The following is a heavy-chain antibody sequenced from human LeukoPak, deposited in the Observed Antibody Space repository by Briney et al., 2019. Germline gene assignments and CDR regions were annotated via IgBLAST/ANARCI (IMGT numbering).Heavy chain of an antibody. Sequence: SETLSLTCAVYGGSFSGYYWTWIRQTPEKGLEWIGEMNPSGSTNYNPSLKSRVTMSVDTSKNQFSLELSSVTTVDTAVYYCARGRQDVTMIVVVITAVSYYLDVWGKGTTVTVS. J-gene: IGHJ6*03. D-gene: IGHD3-22*01. CDR3: ARGRQDVTMIVVVITAVSYYLDV. CDR1: GGSFSGYY. CDR2: MNPSGST. V-gene: IGHV4-34*01.